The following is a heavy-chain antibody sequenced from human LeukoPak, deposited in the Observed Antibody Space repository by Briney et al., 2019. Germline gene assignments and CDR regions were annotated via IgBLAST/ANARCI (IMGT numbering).Heavy chain of an antibody. Sequence: GASVKVSCKASGGTFSSYAISWVRQAPGQGLEWMGGIIPIFGTANYAQKFQGRVTITTDESTSTAYMELSSLRSEDTAVYYCARASLDTVRIQTYYYYMDVWGKGTTVTVSS. D-gene: IGHD4-11*01. V-gene: IGHV1-69*05. CDR3: ARASLDTVRIQTYYYYMDV. CDR1: GGTFSSYA. J-gene: IGHJ6*03. CDR2: IIPIFGTA.